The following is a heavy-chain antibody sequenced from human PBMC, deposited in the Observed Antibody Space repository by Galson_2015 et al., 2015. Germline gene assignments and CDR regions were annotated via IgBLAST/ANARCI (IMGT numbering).Heavy chain of an antibody. Sequence: SVKVSCKASGYTFTGYYMHWVRQAPGQGLEWMGRVNPNSGGTNYAQKFQGRVTMTRDTSISTAYMELSRLRSDDTAVYYCAGNGYFDWLFIDYWGQGTLVTVSS. CDR2: VNPNSGGT. J-gene: IGHJ4*02. D-gene: IGHD3-9*01. V-gene: IGHV1-2*06. CDR1: GYTFTGYY. CDR3: AGNGYFDWLFIDY.